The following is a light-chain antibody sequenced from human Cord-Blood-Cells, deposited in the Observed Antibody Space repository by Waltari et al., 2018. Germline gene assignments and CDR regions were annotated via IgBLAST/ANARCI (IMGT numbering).Light chain of an antibody. V-gene: IGKV1-6*01. CDR2: AAS. Sequence: AIQMTQSPSSLSASVGDSVTITCRASQGIRNDLGWYQQKPGNAPKLLIYAASSLQSGVPSRFSGSGSGTDFTLTISSLQPEDFATYYCLQDYNYPWTFGQGTKVEIK. CDR1: QGIRND. J-gene: IGKJ1*01. CDR3: LQDYNYPWT.